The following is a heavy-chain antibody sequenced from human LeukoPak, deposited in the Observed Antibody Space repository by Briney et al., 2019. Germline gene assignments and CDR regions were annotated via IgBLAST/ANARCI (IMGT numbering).Heavy chain of an antibody. CDR1: GYTFTSYD. CDR2: MNPNSGNT. Sequence: ASVEVSCKASGYTFTSYDINWVRQATGQGLEWMGWMNPNSGNTGYAQKFQGRVTMTRNTSISTAYMELSSLRSEDTAVYYCARVPSSTRYYGMDVWGQGTTVTVSS. CDR3: ARVPSSTRYYGMDV. D-gene: IGHD2-2*01. V-gene: IGHV1-8*01. J-gene: IGHJ6*02.